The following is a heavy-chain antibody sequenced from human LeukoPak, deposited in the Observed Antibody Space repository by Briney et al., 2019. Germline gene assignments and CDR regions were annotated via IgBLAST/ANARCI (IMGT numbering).Heavy chain of an antibody. CDR2: IYYSGST. CDR1: GGSISSYY. J-gene: IGHJ4*02. D-gene: IGHD6-19*01. V-gene: IGHV4-59*01. Sequence: SETLSLTCTVSGGSISSYYWSWIRQPPGKGLEWIGYIYYSGSTNYNTSLKSRVTISVDTSKNQFSLKLSSVTAADTAVYFCARDGVRVTYTSGWYYFDYWGQGTLVTVSS. CDR3: ARDGVRVTYTSGWYYFDY.